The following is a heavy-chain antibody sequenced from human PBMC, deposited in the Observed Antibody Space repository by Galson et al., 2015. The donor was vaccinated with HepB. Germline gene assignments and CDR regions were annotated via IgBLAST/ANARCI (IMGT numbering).Heavy chain of an antibody. V-gene: IGHV3-74*01. CDR1: GFTFSSYW. J-gene: IGHJ6*02. CDR2: INSDGSST. CDR3: ARGGRWFGEFSPTQYGMDV. Sequence: SLRLSCAASGFTFSSYWMHWVRQAPGKGLVWVSRINSDGSSTSYADSVKGRFTISRDNAKNTLYLQMNSLRAEDTAVYYCARGGRWFGEFSPTQYGMDVWGQGTTVTVSS. D-gene: IGHD3-10*01.